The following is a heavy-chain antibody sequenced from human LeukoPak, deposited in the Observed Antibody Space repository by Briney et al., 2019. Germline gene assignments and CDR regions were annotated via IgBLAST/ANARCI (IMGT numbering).Heavy chain of an antibody. V-gene: IGHV3-33*01. J-gene: IGHJ4*02. CDR1: GFAFSGYG. CDR2: IWYDGNNK. Sequence: GGSLRLSCAASGFAFSGYGMHWVRQALGKGLEWVAVIWYDGNNKYYEDSVKGRFTISRNNYKNTLYLQMTSLRAEHTDVYYCARDCRFGCTTCHDYWGQGPLVTVSS. D-gene: IGHD2-2*01. CDR3: ARDCRFGCTTCHDY.